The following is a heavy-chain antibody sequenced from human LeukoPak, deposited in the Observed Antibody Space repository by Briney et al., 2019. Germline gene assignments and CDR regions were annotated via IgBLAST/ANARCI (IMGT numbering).Heavy chain of an antibody. J-gene: IGHJ1*01. CDR1: VGTFSSYA. CDR3: ARRSSGYYFEEYFQH. CDR2: IIPILGIA. D-gene: IGHD3-22*01. V-gene: IGHV1-69*04. Sequence: SVKVPCKASVGTFSSYAISWVRQAPGQGLEWMGRIIPILGIANYAQKFQGRVTITADKSTSTAYMELSSLRSEDTAVYYCARRSSGYYFEEYFQHWGQGTLVTVSS.